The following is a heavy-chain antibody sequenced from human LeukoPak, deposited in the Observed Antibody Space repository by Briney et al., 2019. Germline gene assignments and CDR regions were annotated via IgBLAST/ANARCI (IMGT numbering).Heavy chain of an antibody. V-gene: IGHV1-2*02. CDR3: ARVQLERRYYYYYYVDV. J-gene: IGHJ6*03. CDR2: INPNSGGT. D-gene: IGHD1-1*01. Sequence: ASVKVSCKASGYTFTGYYMHWVRQAPGQGLEWMGWINPNSGGTNYAQKFQGRVTMTRDTSISTAYMELSRLRSDDTVVYYCARVQLERRYYYYYYVDVWGKGTTVTISS. CDR1: GYTFTGYY.